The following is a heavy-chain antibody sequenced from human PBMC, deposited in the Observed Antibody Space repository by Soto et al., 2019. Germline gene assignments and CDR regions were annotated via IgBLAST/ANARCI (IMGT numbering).Heavy chain of an antibody. CDR1: GFTFSNYW. CDR2: INSDGSVS. V-gene: IGHV3-74*01. J-gene: IGHJ6*03. CDR3: ARGDCVGGTCYSLAGSCYYYMDV. D-gene: IGHD2-15*01. Sequence: EVQLVESGGGLVQPGGSLRLSCAASGFTFSNYWMYWVRQAPGEGLVWVSRINSDGSVSSYADSVKGRLTISRDNVKNTLYLQMDSLRAEDTAVYYCARGDCVGGTCYSLAGSCYYYMDVWGKGTTVTVFS.